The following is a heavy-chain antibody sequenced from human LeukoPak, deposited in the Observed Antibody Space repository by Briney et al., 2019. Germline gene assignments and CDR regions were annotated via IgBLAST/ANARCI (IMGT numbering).Heavy chain of an antibody. CDR2: INPNSGGT. V-gene: IGHV1-2*02. J-gene: IGHJ6*02. D-gene: IGHD5/OR15-5a*01. CDR3: ARSRSPYYYYDMDV. Sequence: GASVKVSCKASGYTFTGYYMHWVRQAPGQGLEWMGWINPNSGGTNYAQKFQGRVTMTRDTSISTAYMELSRLRSDDTAVYYCARSRSPYYYYDMDVWGQGTTVTVSS. CDR1: GYTFTGYY.